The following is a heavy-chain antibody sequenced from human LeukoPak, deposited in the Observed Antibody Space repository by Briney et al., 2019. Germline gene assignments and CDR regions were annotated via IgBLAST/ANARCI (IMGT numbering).Heavy chain of an antibody. J-gene: IGHJ5*02. CDR2: VYYSGIT. CDR1: GGSIRSSSYY. D-gene: IGHD3-10*01. Sequence: SETLSLTCTVSGGSIRSSSYYWGWIRQPPGKGLEWIGTVYYSGITYYNSSLKSRVTISVDTSKNQFSLKLSSVTAADTAVYYCARTDYYGSGSLRFDPWGQGTLVTVSS. CDR3: ARTDYYGSGSLRFDP. V-gene: IGHV4-39*07.